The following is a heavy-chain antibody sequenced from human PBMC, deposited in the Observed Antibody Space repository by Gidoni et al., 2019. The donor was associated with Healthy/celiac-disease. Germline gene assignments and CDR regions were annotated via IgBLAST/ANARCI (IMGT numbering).Heavy chain of an antibody. CDR1: GFTFSDYY. V-gene: IGHV3-11*01. Sequence: QVQLVESGGGVVKPGGSLRLSCAASGFTFSDYYMSWIRQAPGKGLEWVSYISSSGSTIYYADSVKGRFTSSRDNAKNSLYLQMNSLRAEDTTVYYCARDTIVVVVAEYYYYYGMDVWGQGTTVTVSS. J-gene: IGHJ6*02. D-gene: IGHD2-15*01. CDR2: ISSSGSTI. CDR3: ARDTIVVVVAEYYYYYGMDV.